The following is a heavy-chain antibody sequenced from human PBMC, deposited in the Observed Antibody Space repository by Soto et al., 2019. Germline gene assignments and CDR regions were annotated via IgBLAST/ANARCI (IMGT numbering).Heavy chain of an antibody. CDR2: ISSTTNYI. J-gene: IGHJ4*02. CDR1: GFTFTRYS. CDR3: ARESEDLTSNFDY. Sequence: RGSLRLSCAASGFTFTRYSMNWVRQAPGKGLEWVSSISSTTNYIYYADSMKGRFTVSRDNAKNSVYLEMNSLSAEDTALYYCARESEDLTSNFDYWGQGTLVTVSS. V-gene: IGHV3-21*01.